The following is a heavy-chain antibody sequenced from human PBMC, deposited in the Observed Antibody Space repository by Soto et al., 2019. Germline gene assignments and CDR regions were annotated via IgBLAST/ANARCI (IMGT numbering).Heavy chain of an antibody. D-gene: IGHD2-15*01. J-gene: IGHJ6*02. CDR2: IIPILGIA. CDR3: ARMSEVGAAYSYYYGMDV. V-gene: IGHV1-69*02. CDR1: GGTFSSYT. Sequence: QVQLVQSGAEVKKPGSSVKVSCKASGGTFSSYTISWVRQAPGQGLEWMGRIIPILGIANYAQKFQGRVTITADKSTSTAYMELSSLRSEDTAVYYCARMSEVGAAYSYYYGMDVWGQGTTVTVSS.